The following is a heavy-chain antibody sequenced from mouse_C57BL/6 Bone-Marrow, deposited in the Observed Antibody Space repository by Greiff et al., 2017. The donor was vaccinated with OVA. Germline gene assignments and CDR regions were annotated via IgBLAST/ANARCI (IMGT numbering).Heavy chain of an antibody. D-gene: IGHD1-1*01. CDR1: GYSFTDYN. Sequence: QLQESGPELVKPGASVKISCKASGYSFTDYNMNWVKQSNGKSLEWIGVINPNYGTTSYNQKFKGKATLTVDQSSSTAYMQLNSLTSEDSAVYYCVPFITTVVATWGDDWGQRTSVTASS. V-gene: IGHV1-39*01. CDR2: INPNYGTT. J-gene: IGHJ4*01. CDR3: VPFITTVVATWGDD.